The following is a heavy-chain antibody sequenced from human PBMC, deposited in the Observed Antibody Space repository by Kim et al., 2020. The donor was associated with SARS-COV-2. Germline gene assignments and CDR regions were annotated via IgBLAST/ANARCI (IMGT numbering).Heavy chain of an antibody. CDR1: VGSLSGYH. D-gene: IGHD3-3*01. CDR3: ARGRAGVVPSPILGLGPYYDYYALDV. V-gene: IGHV4-34*01. Sequence: SETLSLTCAIYVGSLSGYHWTWIHQSPGKGLEWIGEINHSGATNYNPSLRGRVAISVDMSKNQFSLNVKSVTAADTAVYFCARGRAGVVPSPILGLGPYYDYYALDVWGQGTTVSVSS. CDR2: INHSGAT. J-gene: IGHJ6*02.